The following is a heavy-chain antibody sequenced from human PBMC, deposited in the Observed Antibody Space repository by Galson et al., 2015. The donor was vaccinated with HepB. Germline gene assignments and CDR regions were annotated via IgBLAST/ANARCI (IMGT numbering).Heavy chain of an antibody. D-gene: IGHD6-25*01. V-gene: IGHV4-61*02. CDR3: ARGFQHGSVYYYYYMDV. CDR1: GGSICSDNYY. J-gene: IGHJ6*03. CDR2: IYTSGST. Sequence: TLSLTCAVSGGSICSDNYYWSWIRQPAGKGLEWIGRIYTSGSTNYNPSLKSRVTMSVDTSKKQFSLKLTSVTAADTAVYYCARGFQHGSVYYYYYMDVWGKGTTVTVSS.